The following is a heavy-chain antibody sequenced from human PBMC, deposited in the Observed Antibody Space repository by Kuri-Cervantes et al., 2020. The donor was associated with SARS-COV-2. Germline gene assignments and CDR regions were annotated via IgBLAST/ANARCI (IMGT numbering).Heavy chain of an antibody. V-gene: IGHV1-18*01. CDR2: TSAYNGNT. J-gene: IGHJ4*02. CDR3: ALSTVLRMYYFDY. D-gene: IGHD3-3*01. Sequence: ASVKVSCKASGGTFSSYAISWVRQAPGQGLEWMGWTSAYNGNTNYAQKLQGRVTMTTDTSTSTAYMELRSLRSDDTAVYYCALSTVLRMYYFDYWGQGTLVTVSS. CDR1: GGTFSSYA.